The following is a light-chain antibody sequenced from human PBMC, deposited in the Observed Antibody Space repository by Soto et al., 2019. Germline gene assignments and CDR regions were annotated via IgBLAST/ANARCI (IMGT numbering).Light chain of an antibody. CDR1: QSVYRS. Sequence: EIVFAQSPAALALSPGERTPLSCRPSQSVYRSLAWYQQKPGQAPRLLIYDASNRATGGPARFSGSGSGTDFTLTISSLEPEDFAVYYCQQRNDWRRGTFGQGTRLEIK. CDR2: DAS. V-gene: IGKV3-11*01. J-gene: IGKJ5*01. CDR3: QQRNDWRRGT.